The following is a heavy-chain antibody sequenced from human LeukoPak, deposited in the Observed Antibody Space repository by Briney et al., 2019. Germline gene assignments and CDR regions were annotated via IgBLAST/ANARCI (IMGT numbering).Heavy chain of an antibody. CDR2: INHSGST. CDR3: ARAPPTTTDY. CDR1: GGSLSGYY. Sequence: SAETLSLTCAVYGGSLSGYYCSWIRQPPGKGLEWIGEINHSGSTNYNPSLKSRVTISVDTSKNQFSLELSSVTAADTAVYYCARAPPTTTDYWGQGTLVTVSS. V-gene: IGHV4-34*01. J-gene: IGHJ4*02. D-gene: IGHD1-1*01.